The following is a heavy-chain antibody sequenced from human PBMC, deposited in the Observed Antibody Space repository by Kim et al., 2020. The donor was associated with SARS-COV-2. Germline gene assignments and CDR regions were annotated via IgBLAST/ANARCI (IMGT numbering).Heavy chain of an antibody. V-gene: IGHV1-2*02. Sequence: AQKFQGQVTMPRATSHNKAYMELSMLRSDDTAVYYCARAGSGSYYTPFDYWGQGTLVTVSS. D-gene: IGHD3-10*01. CDR3: ARAGSGSYYTPFDY. J-gene: IGHJ4*02.